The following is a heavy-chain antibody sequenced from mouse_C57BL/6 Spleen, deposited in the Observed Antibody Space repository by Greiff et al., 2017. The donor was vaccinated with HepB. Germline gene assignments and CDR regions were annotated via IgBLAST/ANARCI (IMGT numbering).Heavy chain of an antibody. D-gene: IGHD1-1*01. J-gene: IGHJ2*01. CDR1: GYSFTGYY. Sequence: VQLQQSGPELVKPGASVKISCKASGYSFTGYYMNWVKQSPEKSLEWIGEINPSTGGTTYNQKFKAKATLTVDKSSSTAYMQLKSLTSEDSAVYDGARHYYGSSPFDYWGQGTTLTVSS. CDR2: INPSTGGT. CDR3: ARHYYGSSPFDY. V-gene: IGHV1-42*01.